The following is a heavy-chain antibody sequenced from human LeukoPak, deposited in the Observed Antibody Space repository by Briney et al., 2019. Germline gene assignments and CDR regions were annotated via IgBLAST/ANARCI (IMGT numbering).Heavy chain of an antibody. J-gene: IGHJ5*02. V-gene: IGHV4-4*07. D-gene: IGHD6-19*01. CDR1: GGSISSYY. CDR2: IYTSGGT. CDR3: ARGYSSGWYKWFDP. Sequence: SETLSLTCTVSGGSISSYYWSWIRQPAGKGLEWIGRIYTSGGTNYNPSLKSRVTMSVDTSKNQFSLKLSSVTAADTAVYYCARGYSSGWYKWFDPWGQGTLVTVSS.